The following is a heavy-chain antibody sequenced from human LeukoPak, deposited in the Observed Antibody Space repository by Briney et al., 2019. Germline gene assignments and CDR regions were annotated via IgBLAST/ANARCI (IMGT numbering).Heavy chain of an antibody. J-gene: IGHJ4*02. Sequence: PSETLSLTCTVSGDPINNYYWNWIRQPPGKGLEWIGYIYYSGNTNYNPSLKSRVSISIDTSKNQFSLKLSSVTAADTAVYYCAGSGFYYSFDYWGQGTLVTVSS. CDR1: GDPINNYY. CDR3: AGSGFYYSFDY. V-gene: IGHV4-59*01. D-gene: IGHD3-22*01. CDR2: IYYSGNT.